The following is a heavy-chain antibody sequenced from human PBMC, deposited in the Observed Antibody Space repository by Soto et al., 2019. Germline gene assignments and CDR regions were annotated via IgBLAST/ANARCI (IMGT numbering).Heavy chain of an antibody. D-gene: IGHD6-19*01. CDR2: VVHWGTT. CDR1: GASISDNNW. CDR3: ARHIGVTGTRGFDY. V-gene: IGHV4-4*02. Sequence: QVQLQESGPGLVKPSGTVSLTCAVSGASISDNNWWSWVRQPPGKGPEWIGEVVHWGTTNYNPSLRSRVTISMDKSKNQISLTLSSVTAADSALYYCARHIGVTGTRGFDYWGQGTLVTVSS. J-gene: IGHJ4*02.